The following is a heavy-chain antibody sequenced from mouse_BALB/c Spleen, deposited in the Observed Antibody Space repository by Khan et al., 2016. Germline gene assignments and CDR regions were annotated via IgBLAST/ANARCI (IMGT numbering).Heavy chain of an antibody. CDR1: GFDFSRYW. Sequence: EVKLLESGGGLVQPGGSLKLSCAASGFDFSRYWMSWVRQAPGKGLEWIGEINPDSSTINYMPSLKDKFIISRDNAKNTLYLQMSKVRSEDTALYYCARRGYDFSMDYWVQGTSVTVSS. D-gene: IGHD2-2*01. CDR3: ARRGYDFSMDY. CDR2: INPDSSTI. V-gene: IGHV4-1*02. J-gene: IGHJ4*01.